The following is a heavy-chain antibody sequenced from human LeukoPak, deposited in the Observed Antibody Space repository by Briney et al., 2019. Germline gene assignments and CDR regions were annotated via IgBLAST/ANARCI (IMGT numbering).Heavy chain of an antibody. CDR2: ISGSGGST. V-gene: IGHV3-23*01. D-gene: IGHD3-22*01. J-gene: IGHJ5*02. Sequence: GGSLRLSCAASGFTFSSYAMSWVRQAPGKGLEWVSAISGSGGSTYYADSVKGRFTISRDNSKNTLYLQMNSLRAEDTAVYYCAAGGTYYYNSSGYLYEPWGQGTLVTVSS. CDR1: GFTFSSYA. CDR3: AAGGTYYYNSSGYLYEP.